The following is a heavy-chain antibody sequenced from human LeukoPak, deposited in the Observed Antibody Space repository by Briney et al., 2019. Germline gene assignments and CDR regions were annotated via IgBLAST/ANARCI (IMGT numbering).Heavy chain of an antibody. Sequence: LRLSCAASGFTFSDYYMSWIRQAPGKGLEWIGSIYYSGSTYYNPSLKSRVTISVDTSKNQFSLKLSSVTAADTAVYYCARDAGSYGLNWFDSWGQGTLVTVSS. D-gene: IGHD3-10*01. CDR1: GFTFSDYY. J-gene: IGHJ5*01. CDR2: IYYSGST. V-gene: IGHV4-38-2*02. CDR3: ARDAGSYGLNWFDS.